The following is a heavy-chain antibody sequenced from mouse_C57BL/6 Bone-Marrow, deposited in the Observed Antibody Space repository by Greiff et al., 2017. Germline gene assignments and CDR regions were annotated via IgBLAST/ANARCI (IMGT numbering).Heavy chain of an antibody. CDR2: IDPNSGGT. Sequence: QVQLKQPGAELVKPGASVKLSCKASGYTFTSYWMHWVKQRPGRGLEWIGRIDPNSGGTKYNEKFKSKATLTVDKPSSTAYMQLSSLTSEDSAVYYCAGPYYGSSYSYWYFDVWGTGATVTVSS. V-gene: IGHV1-72*01. CDR1: GYTFTSYW. D-gene: IGHD1-1*01. J-gene: IGHJ1*03. CDR3: AGPYYGSSYSYWYFDV.